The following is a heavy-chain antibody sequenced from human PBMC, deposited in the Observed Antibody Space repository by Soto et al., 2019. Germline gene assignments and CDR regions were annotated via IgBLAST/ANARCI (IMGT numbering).Heavy chain of an antibody. Sequence: PGGSLRLSCAASGFTFSSYSMNWVRQAPGKGLEWVSYISSSSSTIYYADSVKGRFTISRDNAKNSLYLQMNSLRDEDTAVYYCARPHARIAVAGTDYWGQGTLVTVSS. CDR3: ARPHARIAVAGTDY. J-gene: IGHJ4*02. D-gene: IGHD6-19*01. CDR2: ISSSSSTI. V-gene: IGHV3-48*02. CDR1: GFTFSSYS.